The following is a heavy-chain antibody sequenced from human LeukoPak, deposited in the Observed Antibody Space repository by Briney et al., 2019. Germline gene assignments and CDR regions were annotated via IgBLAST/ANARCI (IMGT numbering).Heavy chain of an antibody. Sequence: GGSLRLSCAAPGVTLSIYAMSSVRQAPGKGLEWVSYIRSSGSSTDYADSVKSRFTISRDNAKNSLYLQMNSLRAEDTAVYYCAREGRTNWFDPWGQGTLVTVSS. J-gene: IGHJ5*02. V-gene: IGHV3-48*04. D-gene: IGHD2-8*01. CDR2: IRSSGSST. CDR1: GVTLSIYA. CDR3: AREGRTNWFDP.